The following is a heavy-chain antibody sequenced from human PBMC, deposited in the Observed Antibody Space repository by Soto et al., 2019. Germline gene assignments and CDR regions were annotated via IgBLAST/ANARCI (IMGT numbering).Heavy chain of an antibody. J-gene: IGHJ6*02. CDR2: IDPSDSYT. Sequence: ESLKSSVKGCGGSVSGYWRSRVRQMPGKSLEWMGRIDPSDSYTNYSPSFQGHVTIPADKSISTAYLQWSSLKASDTAMYYCARASYSSSGDYYYGMDVWGQGTTVTVSS. CDR3: ARASYSSSGDYYYGMDV. D-gene: IGHD6-6*01. CDR1: GGSVSGYW. V-gene: IGHV5-10-1*01.